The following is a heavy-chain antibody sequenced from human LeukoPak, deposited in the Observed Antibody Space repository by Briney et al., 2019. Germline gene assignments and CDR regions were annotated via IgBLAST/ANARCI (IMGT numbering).Heavy chain of an antibody. CDR2: SNTDGTI. CDR3: VRDRDCAFDF. V-gene: IGHV3-48*02. D-gene: IGHD2-21*02. CDR1: GFTFSYYS. J-gene: IGHJ3*01. Sequence: GGPLSLSCAASGFTFSYYSMNWLRQARGKGLEWISYSNTDGTISYADSVKGRFTISRDNAENSLYLQMNSLRDEDTAVYFCVRDRDCAFDFWGQGTMVTVSS.